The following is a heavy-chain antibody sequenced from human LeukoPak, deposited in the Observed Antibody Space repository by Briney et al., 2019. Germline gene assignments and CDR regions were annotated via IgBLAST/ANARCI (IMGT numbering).Heavy chain of an antibody. V-gene: IGHV4-59*01. CDR2: IYYSGST. D-gene: IGHD1-26*01. J-gene: IGHJ4*02. CDR3: ARIVGARFDY. CDR1: GGCISSYY. Sequence: SETLSLTCTVSGGCISSYYWSWIRQPPAPGLEWIGYIYYSGSTNYNPSLKSRVTISVDTSKNQFSLKLSSVTAADTAVYYCARIVGARFDYWGQGTLVTVSS.